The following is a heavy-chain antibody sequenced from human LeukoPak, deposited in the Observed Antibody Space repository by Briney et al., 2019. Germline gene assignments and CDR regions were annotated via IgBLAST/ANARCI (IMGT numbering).Heavy chain of an antibody. V-gene: IGHV4-38-2*02. CDR1: GYSISSGYY. CDR3: ARDATMMGNYFNY. CDR2: IDHSGST. J-gene: IGHJ4*02. Sequence: SETLSLTCTVSGYSISSGYYWGWIRQPPGKGLEWIGSIDHSGSTHYNPSLKSRVTISVDTSKNQFSLKLSSVAAADTALYYCARDATMMGNYFNYWGQGTLVTVSS. D-gene: IGHD5-12*01.